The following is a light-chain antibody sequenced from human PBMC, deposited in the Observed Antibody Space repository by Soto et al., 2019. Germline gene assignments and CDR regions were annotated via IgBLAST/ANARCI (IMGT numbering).Light chain of an antibody. CDR3: TSYTTSSTYV. Sequence: QSALTQPASVSGSPGESITISCTGTSSDVGAYNYVSWYQQDPGKAPKLMIYDVSSRPSGVSNRFSGSKSGHTASLTISGLQDEDEADYYCTSYTTSSTYVFGTGNKVTVL. V-gene: IGLV2-14*01. CDR1: SSDVGAYNY. CDR2: DVS. J-gene: IGLJ1*01.